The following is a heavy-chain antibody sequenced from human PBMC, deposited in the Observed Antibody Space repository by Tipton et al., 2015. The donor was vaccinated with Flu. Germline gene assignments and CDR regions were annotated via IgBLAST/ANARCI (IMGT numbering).Heavy chain of an antibody. V-gene: IGHV4-38-2*02. J-gene: IGHJ4*02. CDR2: IFHSGNT. D-gene: IGHD2-15*01. CDR1: GDSITGYN. Sequence: TLSLTCSVSGDSITGYNWGWIRQPPGKGLEWIGNIFHSGNTYYNPSLKSRVTISVDKSKNQFSLNLSSVTAADTAVYYCAKEVVVPTTRFDTWGQGTQVTV. CDR3: AKEVVVPTTRFDT.